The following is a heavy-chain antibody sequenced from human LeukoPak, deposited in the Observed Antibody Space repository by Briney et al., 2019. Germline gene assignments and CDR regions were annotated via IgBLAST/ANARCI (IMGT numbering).Heavy chain of an antibody. CDR3: ARAAMVRGGGMDV. V-gene: IGHV4-34*01. CDR1: GGSFSGYY. J-gene: IGHJ6*02. CDR2: INHSGST. Sequence: SETLSLTCAVYGGSFSGYYWSWIRQPPGKGLEWIGEINHSGSTNYNPSLKSRVTISVDTSENQFSLKLSSVTAADTAVYYCARAAMVRGGGMDVWGQGTTVTVSS. D-gene: IGHD3-10*01.